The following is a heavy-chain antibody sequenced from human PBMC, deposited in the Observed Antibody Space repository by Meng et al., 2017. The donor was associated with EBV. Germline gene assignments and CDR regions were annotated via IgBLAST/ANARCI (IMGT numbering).Heavy chain of an antibody. Sequence: EGQLVGSGGGLVQPGGVLRLSCAASGFSFSNYAMGWVRQAPGKGLEWVSGISATSVDTYYADSVKGRFAISRDNSKNTVTLHMNILRAEDTAIYYCNSGSHSPLDSWGQGTLVTVSS. J-gene: IGHJ4*02. CDR3: NSGSHSPLDS. V-gene: IGHV3-23*04. CDR1: GFSFSNYA. D-gene: IGHD1-26*01. CDR2: ISATSVDT.